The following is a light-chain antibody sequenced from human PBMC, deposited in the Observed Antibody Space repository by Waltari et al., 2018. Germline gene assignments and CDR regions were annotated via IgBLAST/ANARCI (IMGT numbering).Light chain of an antibody. J-gene: IGLJ2*01. V-gene: IGLV2-14*01. CDR3: CSYTTSSTFL. Sequence: QSAPTQPPSVSGSPGQSVTISCTGTSSDVGAYNYVSWYQKHPGKAPKLMIYGVSNRPSGVSDRFSGSKSGNTASLTISGLQAEDEADYYCCSYTTSSTFLFGGGTRLTVL. CDR1: SSDVGAYNY. CDR2: GVS.